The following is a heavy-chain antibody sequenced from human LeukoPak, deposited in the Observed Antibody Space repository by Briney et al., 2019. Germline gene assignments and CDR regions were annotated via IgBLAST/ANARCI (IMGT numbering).Heavy chain of an antibody. CDR3: ARASSQYYYGSGKNNWFDP. J-gene: IGHJ5*02. CDR1: GFTFSDYY. Sequence: GGSLRLSCAASGFTFSDYYMSWIRQAPGKGLEWVSYISSSGSTIYYADSVKGRFTNSRDNAKNSLYLQMNSLRAEDTAVYYCARASSQYYYGSGKNNWFDPWGQGTLVTVSS. CDR2: ISSSGSTI. D-gene: IGHD3-10*01. V-gene: IGHV3-11*01.